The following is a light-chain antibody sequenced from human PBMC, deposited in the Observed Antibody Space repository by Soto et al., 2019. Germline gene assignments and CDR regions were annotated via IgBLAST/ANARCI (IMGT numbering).Light chain of an antibody. CDR3: QQRSNWPPVIT. Sequence: PGERATLSCRASQSFSSYLAWYQQKPGQAPRLLIYDASKRATGIPARFSGRGSGTDFTLTISSLEPEDFEVYYCQQRSNWPPVITFGQGTRLEIK. CDR2: DAS. J-gene: IGKJ5*01. V-gene: IGKV3-11*01. CDR1: QSFSSY.